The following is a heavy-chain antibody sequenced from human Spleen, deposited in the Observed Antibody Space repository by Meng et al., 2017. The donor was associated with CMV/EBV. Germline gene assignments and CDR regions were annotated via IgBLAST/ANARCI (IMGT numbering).Heavy chain of an antibody. V-gene: IGHV3-30-3*01. CDR2: ISNDGSNE. D-gene: IGHD4-11*01. CDR1: GLTFSSCA. J-gene: IGHJ5*02. Sequence: SGLTFSSCAMHWVGQIQGKGLEWVAVISNDGSNEYYTDSVKGRFTISRDNSKHTLYLQMYSLRAEDTAVYYCARSRSTAVATTNWFDPWGQGTLVTVSS. CDR3: ARSRSTAVATTNWFDP.